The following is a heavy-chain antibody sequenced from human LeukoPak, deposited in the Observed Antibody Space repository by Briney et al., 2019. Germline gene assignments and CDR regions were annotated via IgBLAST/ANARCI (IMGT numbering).Heavy chain of an antibody. J-gene: IGHJ4*02. V-gene: IGHV3-21*01. CDR1: GFTFSSYS. CDR3: ARDYGSGPTVFDY. CDR2: ISSSSSYI. Sequence: GGSLRLSCAASGFTFSSYSMNWVRQAPGKGLEWVSSISSSSSYIYYADSVKGRFTISRDNAKNSLYLQMNSLRAEDTAVYYCARDYGSGPTVFDYWGQGTLVTVSS. D-gene: IGHD3-10*01.